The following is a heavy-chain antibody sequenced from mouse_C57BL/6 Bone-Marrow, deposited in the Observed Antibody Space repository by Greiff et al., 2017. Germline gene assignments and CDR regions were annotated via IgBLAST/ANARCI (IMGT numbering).Heavy chain of an antibody. CDR1: GYTFTSSW. CDR3: SRLGYYTWFAY. Sequence: QVQLQQPGAELVKPGASVKMSCKASGYTFTSSWITWVKQRPGQGLEWIGDIYPGSGSTNYNEKFKSKDTLTVDTSSSTAYMQLRILTSEDSAVYSCSRLGYYTWFAYWGQGTLVTVSA. D-gene: IGHD2-3*01. V-gene: IGHV1-55*01. CDR2: IYPGSGST. J-gene: IGHJ3*01.